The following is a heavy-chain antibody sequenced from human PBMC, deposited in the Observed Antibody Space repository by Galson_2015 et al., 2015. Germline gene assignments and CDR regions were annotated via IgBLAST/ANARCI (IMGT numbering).Heavy chain of an antibody. D-gene: IGHD6-13*01. V-gene: IGHV3-30*18. J-gene: IGHJ3*02. Sequence: LRLSCSASGFTFSSYGMHWVRQAPGKGLEWVAVISYDDGSNKYYADSVKGRFTISRDNSKNTLYLQMNSLRAEDTAVYYCAKDLRQQLVLGAFDIWGQGTMVTVSS. CDR2: ISYDDGSNK. CDR1: GFTFSSYG. CDR3: AKDLRQQLVLGAFDI.